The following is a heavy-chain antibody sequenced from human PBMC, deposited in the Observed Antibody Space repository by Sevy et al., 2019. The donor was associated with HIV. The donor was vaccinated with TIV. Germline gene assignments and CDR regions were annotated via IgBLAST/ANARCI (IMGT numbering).Heavy chain of an antibody. J-gene: IGHJ4*02. D-gene: IGHD3-10*01. CDR2: IWYDGSNK. V-gene: IGHV3-33*01. Sequence: GGSLRLSCAATGFTFSTYGMHWVRQAPGKGLEWVAVIWYDGSNKYYVDSVKGRFTISRDNSKNTLYLQMNSLRFEDTAVYYCARVGGLYGSGSYYVDYWGQGTLVTVSS. CDR3: ARVGGLYGSGSYYVDY. CDR1: GFTFSTYG.